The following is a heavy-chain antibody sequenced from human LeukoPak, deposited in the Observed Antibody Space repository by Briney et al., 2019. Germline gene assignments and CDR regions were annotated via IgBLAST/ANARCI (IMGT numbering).Heavy chain of an antibody. J-gene: IGHJ4*02. D-gene: IGHD2-8*01. CDR1: GYTFTSYY. CDR3: QIMGYLEWKAIDY. V-gene: IGHV1-46*01. CDR2: INPSGGST. Sequence: GASVKVSCKASGYTFTSYYMHWVRQAPGQGLEWMGIINPSGGSTSYAQKFQGRVTMTRDTSISTAYMELSRLKSDDTAVYYCQIMGYLEWKAIDYWGQGALVTVSS.